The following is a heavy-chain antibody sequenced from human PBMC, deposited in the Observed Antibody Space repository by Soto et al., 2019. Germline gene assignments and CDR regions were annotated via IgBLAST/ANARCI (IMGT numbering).Heavy chain of an antibody. Sequence: PVVSLRLSCAASGFTFSSYEMNWVRQAPGKGLEWVSYISSSGSTIYYADSVKGRFTISRDNAKSSLYLQMNSLRAEDTAVYYCARDRACCGGARAAFEIWGQGKMVTV. V-gene: IGHV3-48*03. CDR3: ARDRACCGGARAAFEI. CDR1: GFTFSSYE. J-gene: IGHJ3*02. CDR2: ISSSGSTI. D-gene: IGHD2-21*01.